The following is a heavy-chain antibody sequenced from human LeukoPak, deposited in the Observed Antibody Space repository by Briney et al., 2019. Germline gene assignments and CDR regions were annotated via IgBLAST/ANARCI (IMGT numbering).Heavy chain of an antibody. Sequence: PGGSLRLSCAASGFTFSSYGMHWVRQAPGKGLEWVAFIRYDGSNKYYVDSVKGRFTISRDNSKNTLYLQMNSLRAEDTAVYYCAKGVVVPAATGDGYYYYYMDVWGKGTTVTVSS. CDR3: AKGVVVPAATGDGYYYYYMDV. CDR1: GFTFSSYG. D-gene: IGHD2-2*01. J-gene: IGHJ6*03. V-gene: IGHV3-30*02. CDR2: IRYDGSNK.